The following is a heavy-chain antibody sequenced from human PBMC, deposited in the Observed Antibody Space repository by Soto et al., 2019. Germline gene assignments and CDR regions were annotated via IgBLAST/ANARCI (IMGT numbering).Heavy chain of an antibody. CDR3: ARDQWGTFWSP. CDR1: GFTFSSYG. Sequence: HPGGSLRLSCAASGFTFSSYGMHWVRQAPGKGLEWVAVIWYDGSNKYYADSVKGRFTISRDNSKNTLYLQMNSLRAEDTAVYYCARDQWGTFWSPWGQGTLVTVSS. J-gene: IGHJ5*02. D-gene: IGHD3-16*01. V-gene: IGHV3-33*01. CDR2: IWYDGSNK.